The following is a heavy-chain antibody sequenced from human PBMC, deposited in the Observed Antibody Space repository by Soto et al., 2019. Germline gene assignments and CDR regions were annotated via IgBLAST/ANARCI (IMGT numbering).Heavy chain of an antibody. CDR2: MYHSGRT. CDR1: GGSISSGGYY. V-gene: IGHV4-31*03. Sequence: QVQLQESGPGLVKPSQTLSLTCTVSGGSISSGGYYWSWIRQHPGKGLEWIGYMYHSGRTYYNPSLKSRVTISVDTSKNECSLKVSSVTAADTALYYCASGYGSIDHWGQGTLVTVSS. J-gene: IGHJ4*02. D-gene: IGHD2-2*03. CDR3: ASGYGSIDH.